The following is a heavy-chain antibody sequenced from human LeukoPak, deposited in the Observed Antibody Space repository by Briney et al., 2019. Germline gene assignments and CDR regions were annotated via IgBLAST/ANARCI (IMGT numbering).Heavy chain of an antibody. D-gene: IGHD2-2*01. CDR1: GGSISSSSYY. Sequence: SETLCLTCTVSGGSISSSSYYWGWIRQPPGKGLEWIGSIYYSGSTYYNPSLKSRVTISVDTSKNQFSLKLSSVTAADTAVYYCARIYCSSTSCNGEGFDPWGQGSLVTVSS. J-gene: IGHJ5*02. CDR2: IYYSGST. V-gene: IGHV4-39*01. CDR3: ARIYCSSTSCNGEGFDP.